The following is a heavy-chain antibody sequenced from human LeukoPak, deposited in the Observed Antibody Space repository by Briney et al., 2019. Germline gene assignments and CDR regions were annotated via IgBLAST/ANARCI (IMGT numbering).Heavy chain of an antibody. CDR3: ARGREAGNRRLAGDDY. CDR1: GFTFTNYA. D-gene: IGHD3-10*01. CDR2: ISYEGSEK. V-gene: IGHV3-30*01. Sequence: GGSLRLSCAASGFTFTNYAMHWVRQAPGKGLEWVSIISYEGSEKYYADSVKGRFTISRDNSRNTLYLQMNSLRPEDTAVYYCARGREAGNRRLAGDDYWGQETLVIVSS. J-gene: IGHJ4*02.